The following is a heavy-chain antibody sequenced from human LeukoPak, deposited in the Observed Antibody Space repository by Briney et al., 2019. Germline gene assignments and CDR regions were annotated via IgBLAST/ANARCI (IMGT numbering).Heavy chain of an antibody. CDR2: INHRGTT. J-gene: IGHJ5*02. CDR3: ARVDIVTTNWFDP. Sequence: SETLSLTCVVYGGSFSGYYWTWIRQPPGKGLEWIVEINHRGTTTYNPSLKSRVTISVDTPKNQFSLKLNSVTAADTAVYYCARVDIVTTNWFDPWGQGTLVIVSP. D-gene: IGHD5-12*01. CDR1: GGSFSGYY. V-gene: IGHV4-34*01.